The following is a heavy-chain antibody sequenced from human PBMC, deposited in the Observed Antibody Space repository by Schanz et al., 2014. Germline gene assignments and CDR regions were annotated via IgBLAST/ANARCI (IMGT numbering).Heavy chain of an antibody. CDR1: GGSINSNSYY. CDR3: ARHGPLAGIPLDY. D-gene: IGHD6-19*01. V-gene: IGHV4-39*01. J-gene: IGHJ4*02. CDR2: VFYTGTT. Sequence: QLQLQESGPGLVKPSETLSLICSVSGGSINSNSYYWGWIRQPPGKGLEWIGNVFYTGTTYTNPSLRSRLPLSVDPSNNQSSRKRTSGTAADTAVYFCARHGPLAGIPLDYWGRGTLVTVSS.